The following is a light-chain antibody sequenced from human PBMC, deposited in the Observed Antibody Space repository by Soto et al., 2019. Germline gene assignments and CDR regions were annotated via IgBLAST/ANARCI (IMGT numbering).Light chain of an antibody. Sequence: IVLPQSPATLSLSPGERATLSCRASQSVSSYLAWYQQKPGQAPRLLIYDASNKATGIQARFSGSGSGTDFTLTINSIEHEDFAVYYCEQRDNWPPYSFGQGTKLQIK. CDR3: EQRDNWPPYS. J-gene: IGKJ2*01. V-gene: IGKV3-11*01. CDR1: QSVSSY. CDR2: DAS.